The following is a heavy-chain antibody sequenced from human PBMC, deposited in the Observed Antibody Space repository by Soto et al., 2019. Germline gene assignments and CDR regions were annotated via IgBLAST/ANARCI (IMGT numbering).Heavy chain of an antibody. V-gene: IGHV4-31*03. D-gene: IGHD3-22*01. CDR2: IYYSGST. Sequence: PSETLSLTCTVSGGSIGSGGYYWSWIRQHPGKGLEWIGYIYYSGSTYYNPSLKSRVTISVDTSKNQFSLKLSSVTAADTAVYYCARVGPWVPYCYDSSPYTFESGCGPWGQGTLVTVSS. J-gene: IGHJ5*02. CDR3: ARVGPWVPYCYDSSPYTFESGCGP. CDR1: GGSIGSGGYY.